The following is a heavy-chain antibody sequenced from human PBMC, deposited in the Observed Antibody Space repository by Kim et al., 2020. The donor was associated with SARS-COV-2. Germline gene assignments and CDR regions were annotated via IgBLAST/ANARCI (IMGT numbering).Heavy chain of an antibody. J-gene: IGHJ4*01. CDR1: GGSFSSYY. D-gene: IGHD3-3*01. CDR2: IYYSGST. V-gene: IGHV4-59*01. CDR3: SRDHLEWFPDTAYFY. Sequence: SETLSLTCTVSGGSFSSYYWSWIRQPPGKGLEWIWSIYYSGSTKYNPSPKSRVSTSLETSNNHLLLKLRYSLAADTAALYYSRDHLEWFPDTAYFY.